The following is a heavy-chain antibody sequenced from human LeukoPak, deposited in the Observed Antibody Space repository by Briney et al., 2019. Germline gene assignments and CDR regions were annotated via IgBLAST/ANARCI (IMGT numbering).Heavy chain of an antibody. CDR2: INTANGNT. D-gene: IGHD6-19*01. Sequence: ASVKVSCKASGYTFTRYAMHWVRQAPGQRPEWMGWINTANGNTEYSEKFQGRVSFTRDRSASTVYMELSSLTSEDTAVYYCATGSYTGWYAYWGQGSLVTVSS. CDR3: ATGSYTGWYAY. V-gene: IGHV1-3*04. CDR1: GYTFTRYA. J-gene: IGHJ4*02.